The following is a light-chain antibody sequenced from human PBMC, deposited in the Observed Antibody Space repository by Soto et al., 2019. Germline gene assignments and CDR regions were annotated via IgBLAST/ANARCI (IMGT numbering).Light chain of an antibody. CDR3: SSYTSGSTWV. CDR1: SSDVGAYNY. J-gene: IGLJ3*02. CDR2: EVS. Sequence: SALTQPASVSGSPGQSITISCTGTSSDVGAYNYVSWYQQHPGKAPKLMIYEVSNRPSGVSNRFSGSKSGNTASLTISGLQAEDEADYYCSSYTSGSTWVFGGGTKLTV. V-gene: IGLV2-14*01.